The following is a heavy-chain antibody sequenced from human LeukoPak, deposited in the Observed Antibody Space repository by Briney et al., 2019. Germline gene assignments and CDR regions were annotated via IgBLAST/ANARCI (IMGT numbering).Heavy chain of an antibody. V-gene: IGHV4-39*01. J-gene: IGHJ5*02. CDR1: GXSISSTTHY. CDR2: IYYSGNT. CDR3: ARHPKGYFSRFDP. D-gene: IGHD2-15*01. Sequence: PSETLSLTCTVSGXSISSTTHYWGWIRQPPGKGLEWIGSIYYSGNTDYNPSLKSRVTISVDTSKNQFSLKLNSVTAADTAVYYCARHPKGYFSRFDPWGQGTLVTVSS.